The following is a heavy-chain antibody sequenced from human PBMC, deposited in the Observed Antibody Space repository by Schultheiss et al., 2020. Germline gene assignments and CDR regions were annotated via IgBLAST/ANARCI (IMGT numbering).Heavy chain of an antibody. CDR1: GGSISSYY. Sequence: SETLSLTCTVSGGSISSYYWSWIRQPPGKGLEWIGYIYYSGSTNYNPSLKSRVTISVDTSKNQFSLKLSSVTAADTAVYYCARLPLTYCSSTSCYMGHMDVWGQGTTVTVSS. V-gene: IGHV4-59*08. CDR3: ARLPLTYCSSTSCYMGHMDV. J-gene: IGHJ6*02. CDR2: IYYSGST. D-gene: IGHD2-2*02.